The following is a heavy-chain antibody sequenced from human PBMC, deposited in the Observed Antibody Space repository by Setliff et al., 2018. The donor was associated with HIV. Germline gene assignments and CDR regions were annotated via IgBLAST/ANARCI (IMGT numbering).Heavy chain of an antibody. CDR2: IYYSGST. D-gene: IGHD5-18*01. CDR3: ARRQRLWLLYAFDI. Sequence: PSETLSLTCTVSGGSISSYYWSWIRQPPGKGLEWIGYIYYSGSTNYNPSLKSRVTISVDTSKNQFSLKLSSVTAADTAVYYCARRQRLWLLYAFDIWGQGTMVTVSS. CDR1: GGSISSYY. J-gene: IGHJ3*02. V-gene: IGHV4-59*08.